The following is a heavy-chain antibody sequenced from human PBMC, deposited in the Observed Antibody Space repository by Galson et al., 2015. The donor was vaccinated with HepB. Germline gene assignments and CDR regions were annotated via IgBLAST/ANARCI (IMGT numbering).Heavy chain of an antibody. J-gene: IGHJ3*01. Sequence: SLRLSCAASGFTFSSYTMGWVRQAPGKGLEWVSGIKGGGDTHYADSVKGRFSISRDNSKNTLYLQMNSLRAEDTAVYHCAKTDSIYIRRPFDLWGQGTMVTVSS. CDR2: IKGGGDT. V-gene: IGHV3-23*01. CDR3: AKTDSIYIRRPFDL. CDR1: GFTFSSYT. D-gene: IGHD3-22*01.